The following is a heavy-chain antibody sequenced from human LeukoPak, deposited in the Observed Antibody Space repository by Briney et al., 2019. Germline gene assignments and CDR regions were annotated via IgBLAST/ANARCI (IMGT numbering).Heavy chain of an antibody. CDR3: TRDGGSWSHLDY. V-gene: IGHV3-73*01. CDR2: IDTRDKGSAT. D-gene: IGHD2-15*01. Sequence: GGSLKLPCAGFGFIFSDCAIHWVRQASGKGLEWVGRIDTRDKGSATAYAASVRGRFAISRDDSASTAYLQMTGLETEDTAVYFCTRDGGSWSHLDYWGQEALVTVSS. J-gene: IGHJ4*02. CDR1: GFIFSDCA.